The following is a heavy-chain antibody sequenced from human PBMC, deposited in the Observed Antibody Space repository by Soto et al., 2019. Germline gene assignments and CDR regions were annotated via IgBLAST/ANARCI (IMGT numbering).Heavy chain of an antibody. CDR3: ARGAKDV. CDR1: GGSFSGYY. J-gene: IGHJ6*02. Sequence: QVQLQQWGAGLLKPSETLSLTCAVYGGSFSGYYWSWIRQPPGKGLERIGEINHSGSTNYNPPLKSRVTIAVDTSKNQFSLKLSSVTAAGTAVYYCARGAKDVWGQGTTVTVSS. V-gene: IGHV4-34*01. CDR2: INHSGST.